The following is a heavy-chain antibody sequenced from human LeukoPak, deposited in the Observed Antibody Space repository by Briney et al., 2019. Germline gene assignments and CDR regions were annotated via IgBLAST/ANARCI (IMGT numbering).Heavy chain of an antibody. CDR1: GFTFSNYD. Sequence: PGGSLRLSCAASGFTFSNYDMHWVRQPPGKGPEWVAVIWYDGSAKYYVDSVKGRFTISRDNSKNTLYLQMNRLRAEDTAVYYCARVRGYYFDYWSQGTLVTVPS. CDR2: IWYDGSAK. V-gene: IGHV3-33*01. CDR3: ARVRGYYFDY. J-gene: IGHJ4*02.